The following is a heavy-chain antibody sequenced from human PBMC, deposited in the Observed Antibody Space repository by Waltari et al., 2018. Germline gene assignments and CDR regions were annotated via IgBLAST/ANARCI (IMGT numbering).Heavy chain of an antibody. Sequence: QLQLQESGPGLVKPSETLSLTCTFPGGSISAGNQFWDWIRQPPGEGLEWIGSISGSGSTRYNPSLRSRVTISVDTSKKDQFSLRLSSVTAADTAVYFCARHADRGPSICGFDSWGQGTLVTVSS. CDR3: ARHADRGPSICGFDS. CDR1: GGSISAGNQF. D-gene: IGHD3-16*02. CDR2: ISGSGST. J-gene: IGHJ5*01. V-gene: IGHV4-39*01.